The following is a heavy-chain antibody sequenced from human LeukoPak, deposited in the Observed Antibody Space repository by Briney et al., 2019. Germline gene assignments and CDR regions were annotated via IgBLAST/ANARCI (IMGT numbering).Heavy chain of an antibody. CDR1: GFTFSSYT. CDR3: ARALEFYYFDY. D-gene: IGHD3-10*01. Sequence: RGSLRLSCAASGFTFSSYTMNWVRQAPGKGLEWVSSISSSSSYIYYADSVKGRFTFSRDNAKNSLYLQMNSLRAEDTAVYHCARALEFYYFDYWGQGTLVTVSS. J-gene: IGHJ4*02. CDR2: ISSSSSYI. V-gene: IGHV3-21*01.